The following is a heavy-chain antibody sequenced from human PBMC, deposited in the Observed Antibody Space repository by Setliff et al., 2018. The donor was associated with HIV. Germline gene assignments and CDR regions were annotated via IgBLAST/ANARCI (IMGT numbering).Heavy chain of an antibody. CDR1: GGSISSYY. Sequence: SETLSLTCTISGGSISSYYWSWIRQPPGKGLEWIGYIYYSGSTNYNPSLKSRVTISVDTSKNQFSLKLSSVTSADTAVYYCARNPCSGGSCPDAFDIWGQGTMVTVS. V-gene: IGHV4-59*01. D-gene: IGHD2-15*01. J-gene: IGHJ3*02. CDR3: ARNPCSGGSCPDAFDI. CDR2: IYYSGST.